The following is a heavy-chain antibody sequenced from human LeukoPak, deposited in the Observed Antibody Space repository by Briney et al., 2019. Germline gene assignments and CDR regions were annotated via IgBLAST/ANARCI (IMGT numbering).Heavy chain of an antibody. CDR3: AKAYCASTICYGGGKIDY. CDR1: GFTFSNYG. V-gene: IGHV3-30*02. Sequence: GGSLRLFCGASGFTFSNYGMHWVRQAPGKRPEWVAYIGYDGSNKYYADSVKGRFTISRDDSKNTLYLQMNSLRAEDTAVYYCAKAYCASTICYGGGKIDYWGQGTLVTVSS. D-gene: IGHD2-2*01. CDR2: IGYDGSNK. J-gene: IGHJ4*02.